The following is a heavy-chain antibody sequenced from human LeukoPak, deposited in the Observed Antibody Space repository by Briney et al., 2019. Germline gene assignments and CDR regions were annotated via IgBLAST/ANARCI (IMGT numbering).Heavy chain of an antibody. J-gene: IGHJ4*02. Sequence: PSETLSLTCTVSGGSINNLSYYWAWIRQPPGKGLEWIGSIHYNGDIYYNPSLRSRVTQSVEASKNHFSLKLSSATASDTAVYYCARILYDFGDHSIDQWGQGTLVTVSS. CDR2: IHYNGDI. V-gene: IGHV4-39*02. CDR1: GGSINNLSYY. CDR3: ARILYDFGDHSIDQ. D-gene: IGHD4-17*01.